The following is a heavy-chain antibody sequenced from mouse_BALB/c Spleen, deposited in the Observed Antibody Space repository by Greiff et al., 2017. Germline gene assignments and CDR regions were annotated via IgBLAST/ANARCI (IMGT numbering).Heavy chain of an antibody. J-gene: IGHJ2*01. D-gene: IGHD1-1*01. CDR1: GFSLTSYG. CDR3: AREGTTVVATKGYYFDY. V-gene: IGHV2-9*02. Sequence: VQGVESGPGLVAPSQSLSITCTVSGFSLTSYGVHWVRQPPGKGLEWLGVIWAGGSTNYNSALMSRLSISKDNSKSQVFLKMNSLQTDDTAMYYCAREGTTVVATKGYYFDYWGQGTTLTVSS. CDR2: IWAGGST.